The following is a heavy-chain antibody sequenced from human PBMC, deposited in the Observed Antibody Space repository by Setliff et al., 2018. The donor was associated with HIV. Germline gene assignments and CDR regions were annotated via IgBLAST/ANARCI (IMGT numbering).Heavy chain of an antibody. V-gene: IGHV3-23*05. Sequence: GESLKISCAASGFTFSNYGVTWIRQAPGKGLEWVATITSTTSTYYADPVKGRFTISRDNSKNTLYLQMSSLRVEDTAVYYCVKVSRGTVVRGVILVGYFDYWGQGTLVTVSS. CDR1: GFTFSNYG. CDR2: ITSTTST. CDR3: VKVSRGTVVRGVILVGYFDY. J-gene: IGHJ4*02. D-gene: IGHD3-10*02.